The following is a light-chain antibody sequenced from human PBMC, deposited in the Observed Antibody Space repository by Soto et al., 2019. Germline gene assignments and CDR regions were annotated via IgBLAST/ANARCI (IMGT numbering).Light chain of an antibody. V-gene: IGLV2-14*01. Sequence: QSALTQPASVSGSPGQSITISCTAASSDVSGYNYVSWYQQHPGKAPKLMIYEVSNRPSGISNRFSGSKSGNTASLTISGLQAEDEADYFCSTYTTSSTVEFGGGTKLTVL. J-gene: IGLJ3*02. CDR2: EVS. CDR3: STYTTSSTVE. CDR1: SSDVSGYNY.